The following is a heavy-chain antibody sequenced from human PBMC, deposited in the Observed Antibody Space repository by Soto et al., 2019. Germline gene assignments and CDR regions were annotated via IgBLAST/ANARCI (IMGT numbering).Heavy chain of an antibody. J-gene: IGHJ6*02. D-gene: IGHD2-15*01. V-gene: IGHV1-2*02. Sequence: GASVKVSCKASGYTFTGYYMHWVRQAPGQGLEWMGWINPNSGGTNYAQKFQGRVTMTRDTSISTAYMELSRLRSDDTAVYYCARAKGGVVAAPYYYGMDVCGQGPTVTVSS. CDR3: ARAKGGVVAAPYYYGMDV. CDR1: GYTFTGYY. CDR2: INPNSGGT.